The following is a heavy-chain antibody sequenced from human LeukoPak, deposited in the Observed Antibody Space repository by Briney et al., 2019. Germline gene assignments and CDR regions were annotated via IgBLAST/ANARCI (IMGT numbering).Heavy chain of an antibody. CDR1: GFTFSSYA. CDR2: IWYDGSNK. V-gene: IGHV3-33*08. D-gene: IGHD3-16*01. Sequence: GGSLRLSCAASGFTFSSYAMYWVRQAPGKGLEWVAVIWYDGSNKYYADSVKGRFTISRDNSKNTLYLQMNSLRAEDTAVYYCARVGTYYDYVWGSSPFDYWGQGTLVTVSS. CDR3: ARVGTYYDYVWGSSPFDY. J-gene: IGHJ4*02.